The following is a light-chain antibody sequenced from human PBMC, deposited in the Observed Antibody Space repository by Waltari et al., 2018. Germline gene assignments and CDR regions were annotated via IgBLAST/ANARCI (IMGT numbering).Light chain of an antibody. CDR3: CSYVGYSTYYV. CDR1: SSDIGSYKR. Sequence: QSALTQPASVSGSPGQSITISCTGTSSDIGSYKRVPWYQHNPGKPPKLLIYEVTKRPSGVSDRFSGSMSGNTASLTISGLQAEDEADYYCCSYVGYSTYYVFGTETKVTVL. CDR2: EVT. V-gene: IGLV2-23*02. J-gene: IGLJ1*01.